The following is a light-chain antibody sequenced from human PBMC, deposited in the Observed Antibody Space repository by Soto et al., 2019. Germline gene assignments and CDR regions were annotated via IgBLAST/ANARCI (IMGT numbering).Light chain of an antibody. CDR3: QQRSNWPST. CDR1: QSVSSY. Sequence: VVSQSAATLSLSPGERATLSCRASQSVSSYLAWYRQKPGQAPRLLIYDASNRATGIPARFSGSGSGTDFTLTISSLGPEDFAVYYCQQRSNWPSTFGQGTMVDVK. V-gene: IGKV3-11*01. J-gene: IGKJ1*01. CDR2: DAS.